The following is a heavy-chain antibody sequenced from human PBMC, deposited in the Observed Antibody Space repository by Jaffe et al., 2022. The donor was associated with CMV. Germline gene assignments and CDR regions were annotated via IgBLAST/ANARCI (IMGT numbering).Heavy chain of an antibody. D-gene: IGHD5-12*01. V-gene: IGHV2-5*01. CDR3: AHRPLGRSGYDSDYFDY. J-gene: IGHJ4*02. CDR2: IYWNDDK. CDR1: GFSLSTSGVG. Sequence: QITLKESGPTLVKPTQTLTLTCTFSGFSLSTSGVGVGWIRQPPGKALEWLALIYWNDDKRYSPSLKSRLTITKDTSKNQVVLTMTNMDPVDTATYYCAHRPLGRSGYDSDYFDYWGQGTLVTVSS.